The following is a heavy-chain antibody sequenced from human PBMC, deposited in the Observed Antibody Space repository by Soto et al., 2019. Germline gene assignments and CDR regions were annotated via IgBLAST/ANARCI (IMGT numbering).Heavy chain of an antibody. Sequence: LXLSYAHAGFAFIGYIVNWVLQAPGKGLEWVSYISSGSKTIYYAESVKGRFTVSRDNARNSQYLQMNSLRDEDTAVYYCVREDILGVRSLDYWGQGTLF. J-gene: IGHJ4*02. V-gene: IGHV3-48*02. D-gene: IGHD3-9*01. CDR2: ISSGSKTI. CDR3: VREDILGVRSLDY. CDR1: GFAFIGYI.